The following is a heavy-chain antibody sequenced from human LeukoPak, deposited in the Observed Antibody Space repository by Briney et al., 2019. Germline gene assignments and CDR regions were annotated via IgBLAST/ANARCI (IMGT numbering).Heavy chain of an antibody. Sequence: GASVKVSCKDSGYTFSSYAIHWVRQAPGQGLEWMGWINAGVGNTKYSEKFQDRVTVTRDTPATTAYMELSSLRAEDTAVYYCARAGRPMIGGVTPLEHFDSWGQGTLVTVSS. CDR2: INAGVGNT. J-gene: IGHJ4*02. V-gene: IGHV1-3*01. CDR3: ARAGRPMIGGVTPLEHFDS. D-gene: IGHD3-10*01. CDR1: GYTFSSYA.